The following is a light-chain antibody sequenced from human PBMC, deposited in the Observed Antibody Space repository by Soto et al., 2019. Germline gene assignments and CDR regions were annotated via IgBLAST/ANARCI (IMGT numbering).Light chain of an antibody. J-gene: IGLJ1*01. CDR3: SSDTIGTTGV. CDR2: GVT. CDR1: TSDVGGYNF. V-gene: IGLV2-14*01. Sequence: QSVLTQPASVSGSPGQSITISCTGTTSDVGGYNFVSWYQQHPGKAPKLLIYGVTDRPSGVSNRFSGSKSGNTASLTISGLQAEDEADYYCSSDTIGTTGVFGTGTKVTV.